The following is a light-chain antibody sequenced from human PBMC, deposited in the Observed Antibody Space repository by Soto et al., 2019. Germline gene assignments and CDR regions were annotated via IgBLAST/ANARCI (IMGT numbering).Light chain of an antibody. CDR1: GSNIGSHT. Sequence: QTVVTQPPSASGTPGQRVTISCSGSGSNIGSHTVSWYQQLPGTAPNLLIYSTNQRPSGITDRFSGSKSGTSASLAISGLQSEDEADYYCAAWDDSLNGPVFGGGTKLTVL. J-gene: IGLJ2*01. CDR2: STN. V-gene: IGLV1-44*01. CDR3: AAWDDSLNGPV.